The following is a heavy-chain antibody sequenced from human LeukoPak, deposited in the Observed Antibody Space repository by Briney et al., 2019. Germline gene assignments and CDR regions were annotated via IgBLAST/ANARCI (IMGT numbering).Heavy chain of an antibody. D-gene: IGHD3-9*01. CDR1: GFTFSSYS. CDR2: ISSSSSYI. J-gene: IGHJ5*02. CDR3: ARDREREYYDILTGYYTSWFDP. V-gene: IGHV3-21*01. Sequence: GGSLRLSCAASGFTFSSYSMNWVRQAPGKGLEWVSSISSSSSYIYCADSVKGRFTISRDNAKNSLYLQMNSLRAEDTAVYYCARDREREYYDILTGYYTSWFDPWGQGTLVTVSS.